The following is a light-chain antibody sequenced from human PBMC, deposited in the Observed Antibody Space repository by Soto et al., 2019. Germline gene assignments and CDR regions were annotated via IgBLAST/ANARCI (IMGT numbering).Light chain of an antibody. CDR3: QHAFSAECT. V-gene: IGKV1-39*01. CDR1: QDISNY. Sequence: IQITQPAGSLFSSIGDRVTVTCLASQDISNYLNWYQRKLGRAPKLLIYDAFNLETGVPSRFSGSGSGTDFTLTISSLQPEDFATYFCQHAFSAECTFGQGTKVDI. CDR2: DAF. J-gene: IGKJ1*01.